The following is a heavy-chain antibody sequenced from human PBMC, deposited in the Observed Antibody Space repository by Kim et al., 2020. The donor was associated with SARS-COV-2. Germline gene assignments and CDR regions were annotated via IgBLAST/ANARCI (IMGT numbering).Heavy chain of an antibody. D-gene: IGHD2-15*01. J-gene: IGHJ4*01. CDR2: INHSGST. CDR3: ARGGYCSGGSCHYYDY. Sequence: SETLSLTCAVYGGSFSGYYWSWIRQPPGKGLEWIGEINHSGSTNYNPSLKSRVTISVDTSKNQFSLKLSSVTAAETAVYYCARGGYCSGGSCHYYDYWG. CDR1: GGSFSGYY. V-gene: IGHV4-34*01.